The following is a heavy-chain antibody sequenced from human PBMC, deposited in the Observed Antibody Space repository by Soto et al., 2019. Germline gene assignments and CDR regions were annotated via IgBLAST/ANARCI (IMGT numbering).Heavy chain of an antibody. V-gene: IGHV3-7*01. CDR3: ERHRVGYRDVEY. D-gene: IGHD5-12*01. J-gene: IGHJ4*02. Sequence: RLSCAASGFALSSYWMSWLRQAPGKGLEWVANIEDDGGEIQYVDFVTGIFTIPRDNAEKSVFLQMNSLRAEDTGVYYCERHRVGYRDVEYWRQRTLVTVSS. CDR1: GFALSSYW. CDR2: IEDDGGEI.